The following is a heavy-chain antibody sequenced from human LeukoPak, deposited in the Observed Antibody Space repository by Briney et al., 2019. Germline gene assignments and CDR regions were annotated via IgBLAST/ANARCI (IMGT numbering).Heavy chain of an antibody. V-gene: IGHV4-59*01. D-gene: IGHD3-9*01. J-gene: IGHJ4*02. CDR2: IYYSGST. Sequence: SETLSLTCTVSGGSISSYYWSWIRQPPGTGLEWIGYIYYSGSTNYNPSPKSRVTISVDTSKNQFSLKLSSVTAADTAVYYCARDYYDILAGYYKGFDYWGQGTLVTVSS. CDR1: GGSISSYY. CDR3: ARDYYDILAGYYKGFDY.